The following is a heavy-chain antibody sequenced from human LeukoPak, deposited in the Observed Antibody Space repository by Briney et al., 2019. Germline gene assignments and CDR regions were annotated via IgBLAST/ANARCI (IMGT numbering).Heavy chain of an antibody. CDR2: IYLGDSDT. J-gene: IGHJ6*04. CDR3: ARQSTGGYYDTSGYYSPLAV. CDR1: GYSFTSYW. V-gene: IGHV5-51*01. D-gene: IGHD3-22*01. Sequence: GESLKISCQGSGYSFTSYWIGWVRQMPGKGLEWMGIIYLGDSDTTYSPSFQGQVAISADKSISTAYLQWSSLKASDTAIYYCARQSTGGYYDTSGYYSPLAVWGNGTTVTVSS.